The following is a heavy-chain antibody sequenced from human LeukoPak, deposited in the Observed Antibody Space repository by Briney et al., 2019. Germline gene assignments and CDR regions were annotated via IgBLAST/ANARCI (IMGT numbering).Heavy chain of an antibody. CDR3: ATSSRGGNSFDI. D-gene: IGHD6-19*01. Sequence: ASVKVSCKASGYTFTGYYMHWVRQAPGQGLEWMGWNNPNSGGTNYAQKFQGRVTMTRDTSISTAYMELSRLRSDDTAVYSCATSSRGGNSFDIWGQGTMVTVSS. CDR2: NNPNSGGT. CDR1: GYTFTGYY. J-gene: IGHJ3*02. V-gene: IGHV1-2*02.